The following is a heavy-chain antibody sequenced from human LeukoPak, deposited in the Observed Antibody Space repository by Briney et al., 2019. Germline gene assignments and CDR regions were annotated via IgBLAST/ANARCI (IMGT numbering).Heavy chain of an antibody. D-gene: IGHD6-13*01. CDR2: ISGSGGST. V-gene: IGHV3-23*01. Sequence: PGRSLRLSCTAPGFTFGDYAMSWVRQAPGKGLEWVSDISGSGGSTYYADSVKGRFTISRDNSKNTLYLQMNSLRAEDTAVYYCAKGEYSSSWYTEVFYYWGQGTLLTVSS. CDR1: GFTFGDYA. CDR3: AKGEYSSSWYTEVFYY. J-gene: IGHJ4*02.